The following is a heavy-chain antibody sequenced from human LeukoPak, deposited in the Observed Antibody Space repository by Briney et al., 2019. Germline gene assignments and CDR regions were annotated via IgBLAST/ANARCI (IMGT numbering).Heavy chain of an antibody. Sequence: GGSLRLPCSASGFTVCSNYMSCVRRAPGEGLEGVSFFYSGSSTYYADSVKGRFTISRDNSKNTLYLQMNRLRAEDTAVYYCARGCGYSSSSPLRYYYYYYGMDVWGQGTTVTVSS. CDR2: FYSGSST. V-gene: IGHV3-66*01. D-gene: IGHD6-13*01. CDR1: GFTVCSNY. J-gene: IGHJ6*02. CDR3: ARGCGYSSSSPLRYYYYYYGMDV.